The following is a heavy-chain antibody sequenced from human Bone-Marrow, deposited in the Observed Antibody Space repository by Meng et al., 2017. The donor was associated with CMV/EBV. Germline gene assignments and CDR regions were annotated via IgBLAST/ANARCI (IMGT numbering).Heavy chain of an antibody. CDR1: EFTFSQLT. V-gene: IGHV3-64*02. Sequence: GGSLRLSCAASEFTFSQLTMYWVRQAPGKGLEYVSSIGSNEGSTNYADSVKGRFTISRDNSKNTLYLQMNSLRAEDTAVYYCARDGWLRAWGHWFDPWGQGTLVTVSS. CDR3: ARDGWLRAWGHWFDP. J-gene: IGHJ5*02. CDR2: IGSNEGST. D-gene: IGHD5-12*01.